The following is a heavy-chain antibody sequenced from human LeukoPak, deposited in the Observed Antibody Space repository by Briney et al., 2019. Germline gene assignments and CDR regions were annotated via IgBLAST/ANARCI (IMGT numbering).Heavy chain of an antibody. Sequence: SETLSLTCGVSGYSISSGYQWAWIRQSPGKGLEWIGSIYHSGSAHYNPSLKSRVTISVETSKNQFSLNMYSVTAADTAVYYCARDPRWLTPDCTSTSCYENYFDPWGQGTLDTVSS. J-gene: IGHJ5*02. CDR2: IYHSGSA. V-gene: IGHV4-38-2*02. CDR1: GYSISSGYQ. CDR3: ARDPRWLTPDCTSTSCYENYFDP. D-gene: IGHD2-2*01.